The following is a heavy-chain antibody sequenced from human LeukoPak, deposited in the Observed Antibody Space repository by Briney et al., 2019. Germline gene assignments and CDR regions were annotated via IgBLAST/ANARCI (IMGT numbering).Heavy chain of an antibody. V-gene: IGHV3-11*01. CDR3: ATDGAGFDT. Sequence: GGSLRLSCAASGFTFSDRYMSWIRQAPGKGLEWLSYINIGGTNTHYADSVKGRFTISRDNAKKSLYLEMTNLRAEDTAVYYCATDGAGFDTWGQGVLVTVSS. J-gene: IGHJ5*02. CDR2: INIGGTNT. CDR1: GFTFSDRY.